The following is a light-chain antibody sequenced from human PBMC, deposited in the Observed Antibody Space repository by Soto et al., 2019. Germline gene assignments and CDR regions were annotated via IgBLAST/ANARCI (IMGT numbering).Light chain of an antibody. CDR3: MQGANWPRT. J-gene: IGKJ1*01. Sequence: DVAMTQSPHSRPVTLGQPASISCRSSQILVNRDGNTYLNWFQQRPGQAPRRLIYKVSRRDSGVPERFSGSGSGTDFTLKISSVEADDVGIYYCMQGANWPRTFGQGTKVDIK. CDR2: KVS. CDR1: QILVNRDGNTY. V-gene: IGKV2-30*01.